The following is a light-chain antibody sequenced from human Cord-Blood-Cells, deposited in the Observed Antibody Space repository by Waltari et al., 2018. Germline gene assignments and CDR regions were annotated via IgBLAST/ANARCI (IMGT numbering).Light chain of an antibody. CDR3: SSYTSSSTLVV. J-gene: IGLJ2*01. CDR1: SSDVGGYNY. V-gene: IGLV2-14*01. Sequence: QSALTQPASVSGSPGQSITISCTGTSSDVGGYNYVSLYQQHPGKAPKLMIYDVSNRPSGVSNRFSGSKSGNTDSLTISGLQAEDEADYYCSSYTSSSTLVVFGGGTKLTVL. CDR2: DVS.